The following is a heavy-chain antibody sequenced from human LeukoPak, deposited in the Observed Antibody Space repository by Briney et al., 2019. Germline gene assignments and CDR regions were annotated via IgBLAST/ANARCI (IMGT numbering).Heavy chain of an antibody. V-gene: IGHV4-39*01. D-gene: IGHD1-26*01. Sequence: SETLSLTCTVSGGSISSSSYYWGWIRQPPGKGLEWIGSIYYSGSTYYNPSLKSRVTISVDTSKNQFSLKLSSVTAADTAVYFCASIDATPIWGQGTLVTVSS. CDR1: GGSISSSSYY. CDR3: ASIDATPI. CDR2: IYYSGST. J-gene: IGHJ4*02.